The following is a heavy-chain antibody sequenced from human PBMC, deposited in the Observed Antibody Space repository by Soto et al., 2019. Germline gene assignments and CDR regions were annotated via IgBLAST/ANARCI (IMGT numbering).Heavy chain of an antibody. Sequence: GESLKISCNGSGYSFTSYWISWVRQMPGKGLEWMGRIDPSDSYTNYSPSFQGHVTISADKSISTAYLQWSSLKASDTAMYYCARALVATKAPYYYYGMDVWGQGTTVTVSS. CDR2: IDPSDSYT. D-gene: IGHD5-12*01. CDR1: GYSFTSYW. CDR3: ARALVATKAPYYYYGMDV. V-gene: IGHV5-10-1*01. J-gene: IGHJ6*02.